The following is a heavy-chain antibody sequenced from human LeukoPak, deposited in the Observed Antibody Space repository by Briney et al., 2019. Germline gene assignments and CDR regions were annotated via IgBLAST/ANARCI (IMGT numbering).Heavy chain of an antibody. D-gene: IGHD3-16*02. J-gene: IGHJ4*02. V-gene: IGHV4-34*01. CDR1: GGSFSGYY. CDR3: ARQYRAFYFDY. CDR2: INHSGST. Sequence: SETLSLTCAVYGGSFSGYYWSWIRQPPGKGLEWIGEINHSGSTNYNPSLKSRVTISVDTSKNQFSLKLSSVTAADTAVYYCARQYRAFYFDYWGQGTLVTVSS.